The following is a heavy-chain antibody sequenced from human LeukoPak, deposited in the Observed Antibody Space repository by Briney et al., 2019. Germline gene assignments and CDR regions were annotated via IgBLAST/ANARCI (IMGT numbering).Heavy chain of an antibody. Sequence: GESLKISCKGSGYSFTSYWIGWVRQMPGKGLEWMGIIYPGDSDTRYSPSFQGQVTISADKSISTAYLQWSSLKASDTAMYYCARLSGVDYDSSGYHFGAFDIWGQGTMVTVSS. CDR1: GYSFTSYW. CDR2: IYPGDSDT. V-gene: IGHV5-51*01. D-gene: IGHD3-22*01. CDR3: ARLSGVDYDSSGYHFGAFDI. J-gene: IGHJ3*02.